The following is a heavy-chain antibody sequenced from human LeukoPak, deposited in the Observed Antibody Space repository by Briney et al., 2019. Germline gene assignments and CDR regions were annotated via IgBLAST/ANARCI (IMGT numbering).Heavy chain of an antibody. CDR2: MYYSGST. CDR1: GGSISRGDYY. Sequence: PSETLTLTCTGAGGSISRGDYYSSWIRPPPRQPLGWIAYMYYSGSTYYNPSLKSRVTMSADTSKNQLSLKLSSVTAADTAVYYCARPYYYDSRIDPWGQGILVTVSS. D-gene: IGHD3-22*01. J-gene: IGHJ5*02. CDR3: ARPYYYDSRIDP. V-gene: IGHV4-30-4*01.